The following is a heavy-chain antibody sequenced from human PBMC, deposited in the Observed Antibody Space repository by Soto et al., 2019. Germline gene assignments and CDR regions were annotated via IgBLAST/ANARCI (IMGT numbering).Heavy chain of an antibody. CDR1: GFTFSSYA. CDR3: ARDSVELEQASPPFDY. V-gene: IGHV3-23*01. CDR2: ISGSGGST. D-gene: IGHD1-1*01. Sequence: PGGSLRLSCAASGFTFSSYAMSWVRQAPGKGLEWVSGISGSGGSTYYADSVKGRFTISRDNAKNSLYLQMNSLRAEDTAVYYCARDSVELEQASPPFDYWGQGTLVTVSS. J-gene: IGHJ4*02.